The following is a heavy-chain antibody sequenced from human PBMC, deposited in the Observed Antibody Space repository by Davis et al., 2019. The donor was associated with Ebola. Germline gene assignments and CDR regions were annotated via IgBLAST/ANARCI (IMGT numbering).Heavy chain of an antibody. J-gene: IGHJ4*02. CDR3: ARVVAGYRSDY. Sequence: GGSLRLSCAASGFTFSSYSMNWVRQAPGKGLEWVSYISSSSSTIYYADSVRGRFTISRDNAKNSLYLQMNSLRAEDTAVYYCARVVAGYRSDYWGQGTLVTVSS. CDR1: GFTFSSYS. V-gene: IGHV3-48*01. D-gene: IGHD6-19*01. CDR2: ISSSSSTI.